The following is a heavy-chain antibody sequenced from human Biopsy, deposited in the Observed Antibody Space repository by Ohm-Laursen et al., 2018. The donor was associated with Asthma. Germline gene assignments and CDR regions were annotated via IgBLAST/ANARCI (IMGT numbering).Heavy chain of an antibody. CDR3: RALPTRTMYFDS. Sequence: SLRLSCAASGLTFEDYVMHWVRQAPGKGLEWVSGISWNSRSIGYGDSVKGRFTIPRDNTKNSLYLQMNSLSPEDAAMYYCRALPTRTMYFDSWGQGTLVTVSS. D-gene: IGHD4/OR15-4a*01. J-gene: IGHJ4*02. CDR2: ISWNSRSI. V-gene: IGHV3-9*01. CDR1: GLTFEDYV.